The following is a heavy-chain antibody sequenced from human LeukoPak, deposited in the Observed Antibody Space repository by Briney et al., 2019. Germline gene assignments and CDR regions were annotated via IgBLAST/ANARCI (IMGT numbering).Heavy chain of an antibody. CDR2: FSSNGGST. CDR1: GFTLSSHA. Sequence: PGGSLRLSCLAYGFTLSSHAMHWVRQAPGNVLEYVSAFSSNGGSTYYADSLKGRFPISRDNPKNTVSLQMSRLRAEDTAVYYCVKDLTSARSLERPTDYWGQGTLVTVSS. CDR3: VKDLTSARSLERPTDY. V-gene: IGHV3-64D*06. J-gene: IGHJ4*02. D-gene: IGHD1-1*01.